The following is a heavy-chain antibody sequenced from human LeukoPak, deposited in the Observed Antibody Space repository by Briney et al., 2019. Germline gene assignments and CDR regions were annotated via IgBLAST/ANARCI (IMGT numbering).Heavy chain of an antibody. Sequence: SETLSLTCAVSGGSISSSNWWSWVRQPPGKGLEWIGEIYHSGSTNYNPSLKSRVTISVDTSKNQFSLKLSSVTAADTAVYYCARADPDYYGDYVDAFDIWGQGTMVTVSS. V-gene: IGHV4-4*02. D-gene: IGHD4-17*01. CDR2: IYHSGST. J-gene: IGHJ3*02. CDR1: GGSISSSNW. CDR3: ARADPDYYGDYVDAFDI.